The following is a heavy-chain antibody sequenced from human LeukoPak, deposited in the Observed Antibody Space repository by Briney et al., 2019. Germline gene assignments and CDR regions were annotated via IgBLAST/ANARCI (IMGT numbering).Heavy chain of an antibody. D-gene: IGHD2-8*01. CDR1: GFSFGSYG. J-gene: IGHJ4*02. Sequence: PGGSLRLSCAASGFSFGSYGIHWVRQAPGKGLEWVAVISHEGSQTYYADSVRGRFTISRDNSKNMVYLQMNSLRAEDTAVYYCAKGWGGVNRNYFDFWGQGTLVTVSS. CDR3: AKGWGGVNRNYFDF. V-gene: IGHV3-30*18. CDR2: ISHEGSQT.